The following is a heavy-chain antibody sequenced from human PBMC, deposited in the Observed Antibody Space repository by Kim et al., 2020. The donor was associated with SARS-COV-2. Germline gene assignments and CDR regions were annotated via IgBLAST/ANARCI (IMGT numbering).Heavy chain of an antibody. V-gene: IGHV4-39*07. D-gene: IGHD3-10*01. J-gene: IGHJ6*02. CDR3: ARESRITMIRVRYGMDV. Sequence: LKSRVTISVDTSKIQFSLKLTSVTAADTAVYYCARESRITMIRVRYGMDVWGQGTTVTVSS.